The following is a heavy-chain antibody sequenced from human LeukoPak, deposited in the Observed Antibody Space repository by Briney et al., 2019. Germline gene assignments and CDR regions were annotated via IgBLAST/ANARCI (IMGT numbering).Heavy chain of an antibody. CDR2: MNPNSGVT. CDR1: GYTFTSYG. Sequence: ASVKVSCKASGYTFTSYGISWVRQAPGQGLEYMGWMNPNSGVTTNAKKFQGRVSMTRDTSTTTAYMEVRGLRSDDTAVYYCVRGRDYYYGLDVWGQGTTVIVSS. J-gene: IGHJ6*02. V-gene: IGHV1-8*02. CDR3: VRGRDYYYGLDV.